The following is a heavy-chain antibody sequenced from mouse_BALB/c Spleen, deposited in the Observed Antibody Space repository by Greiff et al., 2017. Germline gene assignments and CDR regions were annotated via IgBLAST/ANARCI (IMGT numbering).Heavy chain of an antibody. Sequence: QVQLQQSGPGLVQPSQSLSITCTVSGFSLTSYGVHWVRQSPGKGLEWLGVIWSGGSTYYYAAFISRLSISKDNSKSQEFFKMNSLQANDTAIYYYARNKYSTSTYYFDDWGEGTTLTVSS. CDR2: IWSGGST. CDR3: ARNKYSTSTYYFDD. CDR1: GFSLTSYG. D-gene: IGHD2-5*01. V-gene: IGHV2-2*02. J-gene: IGHJ2*01.